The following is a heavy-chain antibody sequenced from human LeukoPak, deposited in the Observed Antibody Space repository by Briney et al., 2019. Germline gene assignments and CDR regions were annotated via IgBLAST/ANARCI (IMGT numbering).Heavy chain of an antibody. CDR1: GYTFPGYY. J-gene: IGHJ6*02. Sequence: GASVKVSYKASGYTFPGYYILGVGQAPGQGLEWMGWINPNSGGTNYAQKFQGRVTMTRDTSIITAYMELSRLRSDDTAVYYCASGVRVPAAFGMDVWGQGTTVTVSS. D-gene: IGHD2-2*01. V-gene: IGHV1-2*02. CDR2: INPNSGGT. CDR3: ASGVRVPAAFGMDV.